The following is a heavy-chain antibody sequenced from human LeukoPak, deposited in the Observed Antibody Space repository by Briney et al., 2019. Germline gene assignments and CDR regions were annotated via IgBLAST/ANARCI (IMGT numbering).Heavy chain of an antibody. CDR2: INAGNGNT. CDR3: ARGRYGDYDWFDP. J-gene: IGHJ5*02. Sequence: ASVKVSCKGSGYTFTSYTMHWVRQAPGQRFEWMGWINAGNGNTKYSQKFQGRVTITRDTSASSAYMELSSLRSEDTAVYYCARGRYGDYDWFDPWGQGTLVTVSS. CDR1: GYTFTSYT. D-gene: IGHD4-17*01. V-gene: IGHV1-3*01.